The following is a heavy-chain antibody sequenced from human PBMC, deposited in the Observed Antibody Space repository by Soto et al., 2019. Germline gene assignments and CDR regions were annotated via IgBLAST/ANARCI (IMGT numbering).Heavy chain of an antibody. J-gene: IGHJ4*02. CDR2: IYHIGST. Sequence: TLSLTCAVSGGSISSGGYSWSWIRQQQGKSLEWIGYIYHIGSTYYNPSLKCRVTISVDRSKSQFSLKLFSVSAADTALYYCSRFPDYWCQGTLVTVSS. CDR1: GGSISSGGYS. CDR3: SRFPDY. V-gene: IGHV4-30-2*01.